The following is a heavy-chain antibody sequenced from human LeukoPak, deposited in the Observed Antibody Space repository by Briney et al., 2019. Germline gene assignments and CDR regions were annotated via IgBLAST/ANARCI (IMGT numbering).Heavy chain of an antibody. J-gene: IGHJ4*02. CDR3: ARETGYGNFDY. D-gene: IGHD1-1*01. Sequence: SQTLSLTCTVSGGSISSGDYYWSWIRQPPGKGLEWIGYIYYSGSTYYNPSLKSRVTISVDTSNNHFSLRLTSVTADDTAVYYCARETGYGNFDYWGQGTLVTVSS. CDR2: IYYSGST. CDR1: GGSISSGDYY. V-gene: IGHV4-30-4*01.